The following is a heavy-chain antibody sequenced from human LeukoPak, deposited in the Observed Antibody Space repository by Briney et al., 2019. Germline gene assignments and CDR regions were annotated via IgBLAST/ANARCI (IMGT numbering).Heavy chain of an antibody. CDR2: IYYSGST. Sequence: MASETLSLTCTVSGGSISSYYWSWIRQPPGKGLEWIGYIYYSGSTNYNPSLKSRVTISVDTSKNQFSLKLSSVTAADTAVYYCARENRGYSGYDSAGVYYFDYWGQGTLVTVSS. V-gene: IGHV4-59*01. CDR3: ARENRGYSGYDSAGVYYFDY. D-gene: IGHD5-12*01. CDR1: GGSISSYY. J-gene: IGHJ4*02.